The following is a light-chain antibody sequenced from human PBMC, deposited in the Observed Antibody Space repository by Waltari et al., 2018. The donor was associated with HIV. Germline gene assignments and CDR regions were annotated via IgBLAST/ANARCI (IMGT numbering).Light chain of an antibody. CDR2: SSN. CDR1: SSNIGRNT. Sequence: QSMLTQPPSASGTPGQRVTISCSGSSSNIGRNTVNWYQQPQGTAPKLLIYSSNHPPSGFPDRFPGSKAGTSASLAISGLQSEDEADDYCATWDDSLNGRVFGGGTKLTVL. J-gene: IGLJ3*02. CDR3: ATWDDSLNGRV. V-gene: IGLV1-44*01.